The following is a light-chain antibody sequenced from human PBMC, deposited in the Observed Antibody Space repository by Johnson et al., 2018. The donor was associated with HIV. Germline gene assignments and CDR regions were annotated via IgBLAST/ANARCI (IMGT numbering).Light chain of an antibody. CDR3: GTWDSNLDSPLF. Sequence: QSVLTQPPSVSVAPGQKVTISCSGSSSNIGNNYVSWYQQLPGTAPKLLIYDNNKRPSGIPDRFSGSKSGTSATLGITGLQTGDEADYYCGTWDSNLDSPLFFGTVTQNTVL. CDR2: DNN. CDR1: SSNIGNNY. J-gene: IGLJ1*01. V-gene: IGLV1-51*01.